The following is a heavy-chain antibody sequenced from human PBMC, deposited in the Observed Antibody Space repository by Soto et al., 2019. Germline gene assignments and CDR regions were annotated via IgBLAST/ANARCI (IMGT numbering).Heavy chain of an antibody. D-gene: IGHD3-3*01. CDR1: GYTFTAYY. Sequence: QVQLLQSGTEVKKPGASVKVSCKASGYTFTAYYIHWVRQAPGQGLEWMGWIIPDSGATKYTQKFQGRVTMTSEASINTALLEVSRLRFDDTAVYVCARGDRISRFGVRNWLDPWGQGTLVTVSS. CDR2: IIPDSGAT. V-gene: IGHV1-2*02. CDR3: ARGDRISRFGVRNWLDP. J-gene: IGHJ5*02.